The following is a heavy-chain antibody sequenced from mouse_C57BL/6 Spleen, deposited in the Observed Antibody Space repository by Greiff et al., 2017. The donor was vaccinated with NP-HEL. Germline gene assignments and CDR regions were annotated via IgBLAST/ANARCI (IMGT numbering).Heavy chain of an antibody. D-gene: IGHD3-2*02. J-gene: IGHJ2*01. Sequence: VQLQQPGAELVRPGTSVKLSCKASGYTFTSYWMHWVKQRPGQGLEWIGVIDPSDSYTNYTQKFTGKATFTVDSSSSTAYMQLSSLTSEHSAVYYCAPEAQATSDYFDYWGQGTTRTVSS. CDR1: GYTFTSYW. V-gene: IGHV1-59*01. CDR2: IDPSDSYT. CDR3: APEAQATSDYFDY.